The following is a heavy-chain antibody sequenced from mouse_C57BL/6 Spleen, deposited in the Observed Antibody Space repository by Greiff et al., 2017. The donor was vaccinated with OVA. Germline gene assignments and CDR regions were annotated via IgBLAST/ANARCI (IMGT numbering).Heavy chain of an antibody. D-gene: IGHD2-10*02. Sequence: LVESGAELVKPGASVKLSCKASGYTFTEYTIHWVKQRSGQGLEWIGWFYPGSGSIKYNEKFKDKATLTADKSSSTVYMELSRLTSEDSAVYFCARQYGPTRGYYAMDYWGQGTSVTVSS. J-gene: IGHJ4*01. CDR1: GYTFTEYT. CDR3: ARQYGPTRGYYAMDY. CDR2: FYPGSGSI. V-gene: IGHV1-62-2*01.